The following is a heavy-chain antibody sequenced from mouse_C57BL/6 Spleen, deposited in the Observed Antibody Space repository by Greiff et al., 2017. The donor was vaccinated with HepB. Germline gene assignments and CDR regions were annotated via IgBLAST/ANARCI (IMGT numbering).Heavy chain of an antibody. V-gene: IGHV3-6*01. CDR2: ISYDGSN. Sequence: EVQRVESGPGLVKPSQSLSLTCSVTGYSITSGYYWNWIRQFPGNKLEWMGYISYDGSNNYNPSLKNRISITRDTSKNQFFLKLNSVTSEDTATYYCARDLRSFAYWGQGTLVTVSA. CDR1: GYSITSGYY. J-gene: IGHJ3*01. CDR3: ARDLRSFAY. D-gene: IGHD1-1*01.